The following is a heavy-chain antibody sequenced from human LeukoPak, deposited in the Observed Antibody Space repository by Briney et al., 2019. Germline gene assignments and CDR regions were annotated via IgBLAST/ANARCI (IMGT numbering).Heavy chain of an antibody. CDR1: GITVSTNY. Sequence: GKSLRLSCSASGITVSTNYMIWVRQAPGKGLEWVSVIYGGGGTSYVDSVKGRFPISRHSSENTLYLQMNSLRPEDTAVYYCARVGGFYYFDYWGQGTLVTVSS. J-gene: IGHJ4*02. CDR2: IYGGGGT. CDR3: ARVGGFYYFDY. V-gene: IGHV3-53*04. D-gene: IGHD3-16*01.